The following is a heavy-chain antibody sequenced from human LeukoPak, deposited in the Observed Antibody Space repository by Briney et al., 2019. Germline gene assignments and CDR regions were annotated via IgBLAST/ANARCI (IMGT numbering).Heavy chain of an antibody. CDR3: IVDSTGYYSLHY. CDR1: GDSFRKMTYY. D-gene: IGHD3-22*01. Sequence: SETLSLTCSVSGDSFRKMTYYWGWVRQPPGKGLEWIGSIYYSGTTYYNPSLKSRVAISIDTSKTQLSLTLTSVTAADTAVYFCIVDSTGYYSLHYWGQETLLTVSS. V-gene: IGHV4-39*01. CDR2: IYYSGTT. J-gene: IGHJ4*02.